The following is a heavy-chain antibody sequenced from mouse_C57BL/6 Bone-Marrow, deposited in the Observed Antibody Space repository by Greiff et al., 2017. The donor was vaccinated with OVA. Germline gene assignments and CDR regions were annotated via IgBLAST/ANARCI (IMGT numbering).Heavy chain of an antibody. Sequence: EVQLQESGGGLVQPGGSLSLSCAASGFTFTDYYMSWVRQPPGKALEWLGFIRNKANGYTTEYSASVKGRFTISRDNSQSILYLQMNALRAEDSATYYCARFPARWSFFDYWGQGTTLTVSS. CDR1: GFTFTDYY. J-gene: IGHJ2*01. D-gene: IGHD2-3*01. CDR3: ARFPARWSFFDY. V-gene: IGHV7-3*01. CDR2: IRNKANGYTT.